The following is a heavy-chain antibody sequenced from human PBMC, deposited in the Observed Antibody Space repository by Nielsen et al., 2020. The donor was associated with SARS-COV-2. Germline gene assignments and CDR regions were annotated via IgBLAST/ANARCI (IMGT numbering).Heavy chain of an antibody. D-gene: IGHD6-6*01. Sequence: GGSLRLSCAASGFTFSNAWMSWVRQAPGKGLEWVGFIRSKAYGGTTEYAASVKGRFTISRDDSKSIAYLQMNSLKTEDTAVYYCTRLDIMYCSSSGLTRNFDYWGQGTLVTVSS. CDR3: TRLDIMYCSSSGLTRNFDY. J-gene: IGHJ4*02. CDR2: IRSKAYGGTT. CDR1: GFTFSNAW. V-gene: IGHV3-49*04.